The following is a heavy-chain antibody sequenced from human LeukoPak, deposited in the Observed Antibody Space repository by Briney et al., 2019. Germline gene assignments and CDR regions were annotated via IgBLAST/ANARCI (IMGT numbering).Heavy chain of an antibody. V-gene: IGHV1-69-2*01. CDR3: ATGPRNIWDY. CDR1: GYNFADYF. CDR2: IDPEFGDT. D-gene: IGHD1-14*01. J-gene: IGHJ4*02. Sequence: ASLKLSCKTSGYNFADYFLHWVQQAPGKGLEWIGRIDPEFGDTKYATRLQGRVTIIADPSTDTAYLDLSGLRSEDTALYYCATGPRNIWDYWGQGTLVTASS.